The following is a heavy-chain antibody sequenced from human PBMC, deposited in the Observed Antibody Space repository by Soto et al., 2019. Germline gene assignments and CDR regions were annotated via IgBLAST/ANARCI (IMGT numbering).Heavy chain of an antibody. J-gene: IGHJ4*02. D-gene: IGHD5-18*01. CDR3: ARDYAAIAFDL. CDR1: GGSISSGGHY. CDR2: MYSSGST. V-gene: IGHV4-31*11. Sequence: SETLSLTCAVSGGSISSGGHYWSWIRQHPGKGLEWIGYMYSSGSTYYNPSLKSRLTISGDTSKNPFSLTLTSVGAADASVYYCARDYAAIAFDLWGQGTLVTVSS.